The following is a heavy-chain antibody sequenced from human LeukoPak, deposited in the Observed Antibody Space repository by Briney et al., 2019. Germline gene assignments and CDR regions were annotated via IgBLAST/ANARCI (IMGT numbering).Heavy chain of an antibody. CDR3: ARCSAYGSGNYYVDY. J-gene: IGHJ4*02. CDR1: GYTFTSYD. V-gene: IGHV1-8*03. CDR2: MNPNSGNT. Sequence: ASVKVSCKASGYTFTSYDINWVRQATGQGLEWMGWMNPNSGNTGYAQKFQGRVTITRNTSITTTYMELSSLRSEDTAVDYCARCSAYGSGNYYVDYWGQGTLVTVSS. D-gene: IGHD3-10*01.